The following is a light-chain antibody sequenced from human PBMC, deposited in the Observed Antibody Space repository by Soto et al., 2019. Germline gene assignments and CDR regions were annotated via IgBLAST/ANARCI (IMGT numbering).Light chain of an antibody. CDR3: CSFAGSSTYV. CDR2: EGS. Sequence: QSALTQPASVSGSPGQSITISCTGTSSDVGTYNLVSWYQQHPGKAPKVMIYEGSKRPSGVSNRFSGSKSGNTASLTISGLQAEDEADYYCCSFAGSSTYVFGTGTTLTVL. CDR1: SSDVGTYNL. V-gene: IGLV2-23*01. J-gene: IGLJ1*01.